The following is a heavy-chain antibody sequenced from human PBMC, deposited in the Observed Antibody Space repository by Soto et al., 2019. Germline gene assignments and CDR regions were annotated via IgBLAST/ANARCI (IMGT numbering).Heavy chain of an antibody. CDR1: GYTFTGYY. V-gene: IGHV1-2*04. CDR3: ARDRGYSYGYYYYYYYGMDV. J-gene: IGHJ6*02. Sequence: ASVKVSCKASGYTFTGYYMHWVRQAPGQGLEWMGWINPNSGGTNYAQKFQGWVTMTRDTSISTAYMELNRLRSDDTAVYYCARDRGYSYGYYYYYYYGMDVWGQGTTVTVS. CDR2: INPNSGGT. D-gene: IGHD5-18*01.